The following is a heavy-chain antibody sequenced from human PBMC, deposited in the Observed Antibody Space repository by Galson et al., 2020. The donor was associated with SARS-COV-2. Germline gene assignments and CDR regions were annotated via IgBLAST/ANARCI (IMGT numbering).Heavy chain of an antibody. Sequence: SVKVSCKASGGPFSNYTISWLRQAPGQGLEWMGRVIPILALSNYAQRFQARVTITADKSTSTAYMELTSLRSEDTAVYYCARAKGDYYDSSGYYTLDYAFNVWGQGTMVTVSS. CDR1: GGPFSNYT. V-gene: IGHV1-69*02. CDR3: ARAKGDYYDSSGYYTLDYAFNV. CDR2: VIPILALS. J-gene: IGHJ3*01. D-gene: IGHD3-22*01.